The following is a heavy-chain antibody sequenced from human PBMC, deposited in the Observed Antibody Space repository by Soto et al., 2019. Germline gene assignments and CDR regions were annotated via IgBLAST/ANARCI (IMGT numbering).Heavy chain of an antibody. J-gene: IGHJ6*02. CDR2: IYYSGST. CDR3: ARGGYYFSYGMDV. Sequence: SETLSLTCTVSGGSISSGGYYWSWIRQQPGKGLEWIGYIYYSGSTYHNPSLKSRVTISLDTSKNQFSLKLSSVTAADTAVYYCARGGYYFSYGMDVWGQGTTVTVSS. V-gene: IGHV4-31*03. CDR1: GGSISSGGYY.